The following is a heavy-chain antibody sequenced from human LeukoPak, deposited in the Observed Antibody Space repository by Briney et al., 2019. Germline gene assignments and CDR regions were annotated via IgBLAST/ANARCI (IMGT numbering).Heavy chain of an antibody. CDR3: VRGVAYFDS. CDR1: GFTFSNYW. CDR2: INPHGSST. V-gene: IGHV3-74*01. J-gene: IGHJ4*02. Sequence: GSLRLSCAASGFTFSNYWMHWVRQAPGKGLVWVSRINPHGSSTDYADSVKGRFTISRDNAKNTLDLQMNSLRAEDTAMYYCVRGVAYFDSWGQGTLVTVSS.